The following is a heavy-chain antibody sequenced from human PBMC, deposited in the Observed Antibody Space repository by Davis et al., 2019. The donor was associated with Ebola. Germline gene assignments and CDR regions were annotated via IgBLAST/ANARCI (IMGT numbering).Heavy chain of an antibody. Sequence: GGSLRLSCAASGFSVSTHYMSWVRQAPGKGLEWVSDVSVPGLTHYADPVKGRFTISRDVSKNTVYLQMNSLRVEDTAIYYCAKDIQGGSSYLDYWGQGTQVTVSS. CDR1: GFSVSTHY. V-gene: IGHV3-53*01. CDR3: AKDIQGGSSYLDY. D-gene: IGHD3-16*01. J-gene: IGHJ4*02. CDR2: VSVPGLT.